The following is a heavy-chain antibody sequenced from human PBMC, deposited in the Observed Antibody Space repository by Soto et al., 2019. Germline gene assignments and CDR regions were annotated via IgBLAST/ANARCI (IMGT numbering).Heavy chain of an antibody. CDR2: TYYRSKWYN. D-gene: IGHD3-9*01. Sequence: TLSLTCAISGDSVSSNSAGWNWIRQSPSRGLEWLGRTYYRSKWYNDYAVSVKSRITINPDTSKNQFSLQLNSVTPEDTAVYYCAREYFDWLLPWRFQHLGQGTLVTVSS. CDR1: GDSVSSNSAG. V-gene: IGHV6-1*01. J-gene: IGHJ1*01. CDR3: AREYFDWLLPWRFQH.